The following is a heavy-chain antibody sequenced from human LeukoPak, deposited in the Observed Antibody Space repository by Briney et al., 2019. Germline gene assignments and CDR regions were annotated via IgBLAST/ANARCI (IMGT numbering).Heavy chain of an antibody. J-gene: IGHJ4*02. CDR3: ARDLGIAAAGRFDY. V-gene: IGHV1-69*04. CDR2: IIPILGIA. CDR1: GGTFSSYA. Sequence: SVKVSCKASGGTFSSYAISWVRQAPGQGLEWMGRIIPILGIANYAQKFQGRVTITADKSTSTAYMELSSLRSEDTAVYYCARDLGIAAAGRFDYWGQGTLVAVSS. D-gene: IGHD6-13*01.